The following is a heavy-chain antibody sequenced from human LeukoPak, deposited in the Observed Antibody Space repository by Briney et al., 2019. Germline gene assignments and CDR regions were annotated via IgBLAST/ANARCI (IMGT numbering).Heavy chain of an antibody. CDR2: ISSSGSTI. Sequence: GGSLRLSCAASGFTVSSYEMNWVRQAPGKGLEWISYISSSGSTIYYADSVKGRFTISRDNSKNTLYLQMNSLRAEDTAVYYCAKRRSSSWYYWGQGTLVTVSS. D-gene: IGHD6-13*01. V-gene: IGHV3-48*03. J-gene: IGHJ4*02. CDR1: GFTVSSYE. CDR3: AKRRSSSWYY.